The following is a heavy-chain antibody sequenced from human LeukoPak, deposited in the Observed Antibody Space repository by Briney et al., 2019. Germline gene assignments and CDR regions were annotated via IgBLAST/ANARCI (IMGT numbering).Heavy chain of an antibody. CDR1: GFTFDDYA. V-gene: IGHV3-9*01. CDR3: AKGIAADYYGYGKDV. CDR2: ICWNSGSI. Sequence: GRSLRLSCAASGFTFDDYAMHWVRQAPGKGLEWVSGICWNSGSIGYADPVKGRFTISRDNANNSLYLQMNSLRAEDTALDYCAKGIAADYYGYGKDVWGQGTTVTASS. J-gene: IGHJ6*02.